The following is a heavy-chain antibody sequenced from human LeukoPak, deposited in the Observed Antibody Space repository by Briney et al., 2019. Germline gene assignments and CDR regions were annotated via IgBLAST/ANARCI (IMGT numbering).Heavy chain of an antibody. CDR2: IYYSGST. V-gene: IGHV4-59*01. CDR1: GGSISSYY. J-gene: IGHJ4*02. D-gene: IGHD5-18*01. Sequence: ETLSLTCAVSGGSISSYYWSWIRQPPGKGLEWIGYIYYSGSTNYNPSLKSRVTISVDTSKNQFSLKLSSVTAADTAVYYCARTRDTAMVFFDYWGQGTLVTVSS. CDR3: ARTRDTAMVFFDY.